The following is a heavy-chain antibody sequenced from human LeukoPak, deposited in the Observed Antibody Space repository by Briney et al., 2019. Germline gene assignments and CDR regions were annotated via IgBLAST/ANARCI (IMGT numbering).Heavy chain of an antibody. CDR3: ARRLGYCSSTSCRDPDY. CDR1: GYSFTSYW. CDR2: IDPSDSYT. J-gene: IGHJ4*02. Sequence: GASLRISCKGSGYSFTSYWISWVRQMPGKGLEWMGRIDPSDSYTNYSPSFQGHVTISADKSISTAYLQWSSLKASDTAMYYCARRLGYCSSTSCRDPDYWGQGTLVTVSS. D-gene: IGHD2-2*01. V-gene: IGHV5-10-1*01.